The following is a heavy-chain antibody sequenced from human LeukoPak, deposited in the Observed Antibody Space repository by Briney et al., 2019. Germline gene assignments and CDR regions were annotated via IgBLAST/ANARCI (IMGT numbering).Heavy chain of an antibody. D-gene: IGHD6-19*01. CDR1: GFTFSSYG. Sequence: GGSLRLSCAASGFTFSSYGMHWLRQSPGKGLEWVAFIRYDGSNKYYADSMKGRFTISRDNSKNSLYLQMNSLRTEDTAVYYCARRSGWPRFPFDYWGQGTLVTVSS. J-gene: IGHJ4*02. CDR2: IRYDGSNK. V-gene: IGHV3-30*02. CDR3: ARRSGWPRFPFDY.